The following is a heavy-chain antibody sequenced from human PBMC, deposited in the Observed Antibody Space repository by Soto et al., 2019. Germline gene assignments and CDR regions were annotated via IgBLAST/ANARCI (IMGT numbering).Heavy chain of an antibody. D-gene: IGHD6-19*01. CDR1: GGSISSDY. CDR3: ARWASSGNDVFDY. CDR2: IHYSGGS. Sequence: SETLSLTCTAAGGSISSDYWSWIRQPPGMGLEWIGYIHYSGGSNYSPSLQSRVTMSVDTSKNHVSLKLSSVTAADTAVYYCARWASSGNDVFDYWGQGTLVTVS. J-gene: IGHJ4*02. V-gene: IGHV4-59*01.